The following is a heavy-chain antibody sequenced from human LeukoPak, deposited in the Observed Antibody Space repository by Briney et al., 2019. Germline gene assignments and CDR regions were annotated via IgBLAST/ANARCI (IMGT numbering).Heavy chain of an antibody. D-gene: IGHD3-22*01. J-gene: IGHJ5*02. Sequence: QPGGSLRLSCAASGFTFSSYALSWVRQAPGKGLEWVSGISGSGGSTYYADSVKGRFTISRDNAKNSLYLQMNSLRAEDTALYHCARDFREGYYYYDSSGYYRTWFDPWGQGTLVTVSS. CDR1: GFTFSSYA. CDR2: ISGSGGST. V-gene: IGHV3-23*01. CDR3: ARDFREGYYYYDSSGYYRTWFDP.